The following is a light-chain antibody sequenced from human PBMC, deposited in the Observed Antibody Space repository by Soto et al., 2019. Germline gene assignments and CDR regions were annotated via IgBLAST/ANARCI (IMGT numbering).Light chain of an antibody. CDR2: DAS. J-gene: IGKJ5*01. CDR3: QQRSNWPT. V-gene: IGKV3-11*01. Sequence: EIVLTQSPGTLSLSPGERATFSCRASQSVSSYLAWYQQKPGQAPRLLIYDASNRATGIPARFSGSGSGTDFTLTISSLEPEDFAVYYCQQRSNWPTFGQGTRLEIK. CDR1: QSVSSY.